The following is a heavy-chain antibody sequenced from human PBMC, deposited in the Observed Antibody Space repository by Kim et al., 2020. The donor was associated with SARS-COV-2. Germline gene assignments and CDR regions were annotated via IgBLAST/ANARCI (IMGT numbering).Heavy chain of an antibody. D-gene: IGHD6-19*01. Sequence: GGSLRLSCAASGFTFSSYGMHWVRQAPGKGLEWVAVISYDVSNKYYADSVKGRFTISRDNSKNTLYLQMNSLRAEDTAVYYCANSVAGTGFYYYYGMDVWGQGTTVTVSS. CDR3: ANSVAGTGFYYYYGMDV. CDR1: GFTFSSYG. CDR2: ISYDVSNK. V-gene: IGHV3-30*18. J-gene: IGHJ6*02.